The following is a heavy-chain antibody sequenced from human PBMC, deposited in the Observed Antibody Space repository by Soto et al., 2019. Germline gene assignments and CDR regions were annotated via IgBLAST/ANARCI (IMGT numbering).Heavy chain of an antibody. Sequence: SETLSLTCAVYGGSFSGYYWSWIRQPPGKXLEWIGEINHSGSTNYNPSLKSRVTISVDTSKNQFSLKLSSVTAADTAVYYCARGRARITIFGVAGTPDYWGQGTLVTVSS. CDR3: ARGRARITIFGVAGTPDY. J-gene: IGHJ4*02. CDR1: GGSFSGYY. CDR2: INHSGST. V-gene: IGHV4-34*01. D-gene: IGHD3-3*01.